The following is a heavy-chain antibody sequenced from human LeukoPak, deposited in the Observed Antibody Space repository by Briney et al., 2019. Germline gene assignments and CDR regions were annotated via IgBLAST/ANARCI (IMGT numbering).Heavy chain of an antibody. CDR1: GFTFCSYG. CDR3: AKDKGGSGSSFDY. V-gene: IGHV3-30*18. CDR2: ISYDGSNK. J-gene: IGHJ4*02. Sequence: PGGSLRLSRAASGFTFCSYGMHWVRQAPGKGLEWVAVISYDGSNKYYADSVKGRFTISRDNSKNTLYLQMNSLRAEDTAVYYCAKDKGGSGSSFDYWGQGTLVTVSS. D-gene: IGHD3-10*01.